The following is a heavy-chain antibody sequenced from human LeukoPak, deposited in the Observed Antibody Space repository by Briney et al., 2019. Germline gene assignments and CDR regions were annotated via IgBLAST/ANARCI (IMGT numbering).Heavy chain of an antibody. V-gene: IGHV4-39*01. J-gene: IGHJ5*02. CDR3: ARRMPGIAVAGNNWFDP. CDR1: GGSISSSSYY. D-gene: IGHD6-19*01. Sequence: PSETLSLTCTVSGGSISSSSYYWGWIRQPPGKGLEWIGSIYYSGSTYYNPSLKSRVTISVDTSKNQFSLKLSSVTAADTAVYYCARRMPGIAVAGNNWFDPWGQGTLVSVSS. CDR2: IYYSGST.